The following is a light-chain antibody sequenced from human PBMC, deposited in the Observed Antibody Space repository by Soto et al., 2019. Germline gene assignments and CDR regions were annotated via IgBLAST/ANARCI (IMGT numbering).Light chain of an antibody. V-gene: IGLV2-23*02. CDR2: EVA. CDR1: SSDVGRYNL. CDR3: CSYAGSDYV. Sequence: QSALTQPASVSGSPGQSLSISCTGASSDVGRYNLVSWYQQHPGKAPKLIIYEVAKRPSGVSHRLSGSRSGNTASLTISGLQAEDEADYYCCSYAGSDYVFGTGTKVTVL. J-gene: IGLJ1*01.